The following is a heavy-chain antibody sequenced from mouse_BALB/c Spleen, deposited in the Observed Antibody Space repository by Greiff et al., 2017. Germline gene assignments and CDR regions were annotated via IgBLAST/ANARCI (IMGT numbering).Heavy chain of an antibody. V-gene: IGHV1-87*01. CDR2: IYPGDGDT. CDR1: GYTFTSYW. CDR3: ARGVYYFDY. J-gene: IGHJ2*01. Sequence: VQLQQSGAELARPGASVKLSCKASGYTFTSYWMQWVKQRPGQGLEWIGAIYPGDGDTRYTQKFKGKATLTADKSSSTAYMQLSSLASEDSAVYYCARGVYYFDYWGQGTTLTVSS.